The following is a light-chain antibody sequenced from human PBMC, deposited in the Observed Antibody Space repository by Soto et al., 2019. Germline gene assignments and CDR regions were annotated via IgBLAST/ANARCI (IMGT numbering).Light chain of an antibody. CDR3: QHYNNWPPYT. J-gene: IGKJ2*01. Sequence: EVVMTQSPATLSVSPGERATLSCRASQGVRTNLAWYQQKPGQAPSLLIYSSSTRDIGIPARFSGRASGTEFTLTISSLQSEDAAVYYCQHYNNWPPYTFGQGTKLEI. CDR1: QGVRTN. CDR2: SSS. V-gene: IGKV3-15*01.